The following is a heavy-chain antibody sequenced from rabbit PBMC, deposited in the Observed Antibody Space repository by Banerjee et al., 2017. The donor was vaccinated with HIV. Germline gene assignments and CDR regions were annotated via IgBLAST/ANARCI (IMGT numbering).Heavy chain of an antibody. CDR2: ISTSTDST. J-gene: IGHJ6*01. D-gene: IGHD6-1*01. CDR1: EFSFSSGYW. V-gene: IGHV1S40*01. CDR3: ARGQDGYGYALDF. Sequence: QSLEESGGDLVKPGASLTLTCTASEFSFSSGYWMCWVRQAPGKGLELIARISTSTDSTIYASWAKGRFTISKTSSTTVTLQMTSLTAADTATYFCARGQDGYGYALDFWGPGTLVTVS.